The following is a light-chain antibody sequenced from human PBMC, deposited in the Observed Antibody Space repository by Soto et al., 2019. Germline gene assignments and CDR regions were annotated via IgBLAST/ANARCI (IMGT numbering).Light chain of an antibody. CDR1: SSDVGGYNH. CDR2: DVS. CDR3: SSYTSSSTYV. Sequence: QSALTQPASVSGSPGQSIIISCTGTSSDVGGYNHVSWYQQHPDKAPKLMIYDVSDRPSGISNRFSGSKSGNTASLTISGLQAEDEADYYCSSYTSSSTYVFGTGTKLTVL. J-gene: IGLJ1*01. V-gene: IGLV2-14*01.